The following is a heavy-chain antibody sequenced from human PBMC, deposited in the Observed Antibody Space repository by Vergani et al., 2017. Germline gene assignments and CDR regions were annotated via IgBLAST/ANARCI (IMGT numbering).Heavy chain of an antibody. Sequence: EVQLVESGGGFVQPGGSLRLSCAASGFTFSSYWMHWVRQAPGKGLVWVSRINSDGSSTSYADSVKGRFTISRDNAKNTLYLQMNSLRAEDTAVYYCARDIPAGGEDSRTFDYWGQGSLVTVYS. D-gene: IGHD3-22*01. V-gene: IGHV3-74*01. CDR2: INSDGSST. J-gene: IGHJ4*02. CDR3: ARDIPAGGEDSRTFDY. CDR1: GFTFSSYW.